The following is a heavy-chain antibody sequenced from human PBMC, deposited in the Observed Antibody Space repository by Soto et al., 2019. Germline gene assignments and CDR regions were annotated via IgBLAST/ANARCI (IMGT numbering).Heavy chain of an antibody. D-gene: IGHD4-17*01. CDR2: LWYDGSNK. Sequence: QVQLVESGGGVVQPGRSLRLSCVASGFTFSSYGMHWVRQPPGKGLEWVAVLWYDGSNKNYADSVKGRFTISRDNSKNTLYLQMNSLRDEDTAVYYCGRGWDGGPGYWGQGTLVTVSS. J-gene: IGHJ4*02. CDR3: GRGWDGGPGY. CDR1: GFTFSSYG. V-gene: IGHV3-33*01.